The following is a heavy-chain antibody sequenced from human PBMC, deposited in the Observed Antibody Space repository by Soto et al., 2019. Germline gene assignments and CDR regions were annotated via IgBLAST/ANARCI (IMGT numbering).Heavy chain of an antibody. D-gene: IGHD4-17*01. V-gene: IGHV4-61*01. J-gene: IGHJ4*02. CDR3: ARGDYGGNYDY. CDR2: IYYSGST. CDR1: GGSVSSGSYY. Sequence: SETLSLTCTVSGGSVSSGSYYWSWIRQPPGKGLEWIGYIYYSGSTNYNPSLKSRVTISVDTSKNQFSLKLSSVTAADTAVYYCARGDYGGNYDYWGQGTLVTVSS.